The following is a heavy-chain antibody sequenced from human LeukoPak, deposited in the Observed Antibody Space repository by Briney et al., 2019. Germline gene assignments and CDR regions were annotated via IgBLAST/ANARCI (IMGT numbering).Heavy chain of an antibody. D-gene: IGHD5-24*01. J-gene: IGHJ3*02. V-gene: IGHV4-30-2*01. CDR3: ARRGDGYNYDAFDI. Sequence: PSQTLSLTCAVSGGSISSGGYSWNWIRQPPGKGLEWIGYIYHSGSTYYIPSLKSRVTILVDRSKNQFSLKLSSVTAADTAVYYCARRGDGYNYDAFDIWGQGTMVTVSS. CDR2: IYHSGST. CDR1: GGSISSGGYS.